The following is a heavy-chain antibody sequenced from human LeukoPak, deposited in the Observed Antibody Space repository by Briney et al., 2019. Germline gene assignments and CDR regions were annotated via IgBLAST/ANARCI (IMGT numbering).Heavy chain of an antibody. Sequence: SETLSLTCTVSGGSISSGGYYWCWIRQHPGKGLEWIGYIYYSGSTYYNPSLKSRVTMLVDTSKNQFSLKLSSVTAADTAVYYCARARTIPSDAFDIWGQGTMVTVSS. D-gene: IGHD4/OR15-4a*01. CDR2: IYYSGST. CDR3: ARARTIPSDAFDI. CDR1: GGSISSGGYY. J-gene: IGHJ3*02. V-gene: IGHV4-31*03.